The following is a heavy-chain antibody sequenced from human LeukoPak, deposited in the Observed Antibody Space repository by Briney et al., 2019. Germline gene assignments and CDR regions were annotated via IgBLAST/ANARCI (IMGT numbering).Heavy chain of an antibody. CDR1: GGSFSGYY. D-gene: IGHD4-17*01. CDR3: ARGDNDDYLDVGNWFDP. Sequence: SETLSLTCAVYGGSFSGYYWSWIRQPPGKGLEWIGEINHSGSTNYNPSLKSRVTISVDTSKNQFSLKLSSVTAADTAVYYCARGDNDDYLDVGNWFDPWGQGTLVTVSS. V-gene: IGHV4-34*01. J-gene: IGHJ5*02. CDR2: INHSGST.